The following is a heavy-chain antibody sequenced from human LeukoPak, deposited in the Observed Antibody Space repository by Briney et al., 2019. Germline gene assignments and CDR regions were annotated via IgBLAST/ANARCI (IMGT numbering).Heavy chain of an antibody. CDR2: MNPNSGNT. J-gene: IGHJ5*02. Sequence: VASVKVSCKASGYTFTSYDINWVRQATGQGLEWMGWMNPNSGNTGYAQKFQGRVTITRNTSISTAYMELSSLRSEDTAVYYCARGKYSSSWYSGWFDPWGQGTLVTVSS. D-gene: IGHD6-13*01. CDR3: ARGKYSSSWYSGWFDP. V-gene: IGHV1-8*03. CDR1: GYTFTSYD.